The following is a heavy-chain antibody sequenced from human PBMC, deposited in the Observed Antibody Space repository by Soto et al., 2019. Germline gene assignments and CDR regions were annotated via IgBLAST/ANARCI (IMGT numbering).Heavy chain of an antibody. CDR3: AKDDGYHFWSAKDY. V-gene: IGHV3-23*01. Sequence: PGGSLRLSYAASGFTFNNYGMNWIRQPPGKGLEWVSGISGGGDNTDYADPVKDRFTIFRDNSKNTLYLQMNSLSAEDTAIYYCAKDDGYHFWSAKDYWGQGTLVTVSS. J-gene: IGHJ4*02. D-gene: IGHD3-3*01. CDR2: ISGGGDNT. CDR1: GFTFNNYG.